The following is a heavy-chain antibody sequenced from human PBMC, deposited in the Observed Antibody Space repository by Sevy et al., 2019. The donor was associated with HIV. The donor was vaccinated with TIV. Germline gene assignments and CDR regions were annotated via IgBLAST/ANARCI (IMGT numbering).Heavy chain of an antibody. Sequence: SETLSLTCAVYGGSFSGYYWSWIRQPPGKGLEWIGEINHSGSTNYNPSLRSRVTISVDTSKNQCSLRLSSVTAADTAVYYCARGEKGLRAAIEQPGSLQSVPFDYWGQGTLVTVSS. D-gene: IGHD2-2*02. CDR2: INHSGST. V-gene: IGHV4-34*01. CDR3: ARGEKGLRAAIEQPGSLQSVPFDY. J-gene: IGHJ4*02. CDR1: GGSFSGYY.